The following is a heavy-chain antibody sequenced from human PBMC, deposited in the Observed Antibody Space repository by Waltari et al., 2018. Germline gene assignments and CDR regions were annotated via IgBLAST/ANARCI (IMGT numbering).Heavy chain of an antibody. CDR2: FSPNNGDN. V-gene: IGHV1-2*02. CDR1: GYSFTGYY. J-gene: IGHJ4*02. D-gene: IGHD3-10*01. Sequence: QVQLAQSGAEEKKPGASVTVSCKASGYSFTGYYIHRGRQAPGQGLAWMGWFSPNNGDNKYAQKFQGRVTMTRDTSINTAYMELSSLTSDDTAVYYCARDGPGAGNDDFDYWGQGTLVSVSS. CDR3: ARDGPGAGNDDFDY.